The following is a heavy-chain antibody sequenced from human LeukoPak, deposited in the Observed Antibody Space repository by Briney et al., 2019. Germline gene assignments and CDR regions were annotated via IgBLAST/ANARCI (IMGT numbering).Heavy chain of an antibody. CDR2: ISSSGGST. D-gene: IGHD6-19*01. V-gene: IGHV3-23*01. J-gene: IGHJ4*02. Sequence: PGESLRLSYAAYGFTFSSYAMSWVRQARGKGLEWVSAISSSGGSTYYADPVKGRFTMSRDNSKNTLYLQMNSLRAEDTAVYYCAKDILTGIAVADLFDYWGQGTLVTVSS. CDR1: GFTFSSYA. CDR3: AKDILTGIAVADLFDY.